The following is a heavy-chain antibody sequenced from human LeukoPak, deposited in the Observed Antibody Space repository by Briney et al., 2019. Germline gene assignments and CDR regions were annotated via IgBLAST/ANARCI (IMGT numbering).Heavy chain of an antibody. V-gene: IGHV1-2*02. D-gene: IGHD4-17*01. CDR1: GYTFTEYY. Sequence: ASVKVSCKASGYTFTEYYLNWMRQAPGQGLEWMGWISPYSGATHCAQIFQGRVTMTRDTSISTAYMEVSSLRSDDSAVYFCARTLTTATWDYWGQGTLVTVSS. CDR3: ARTLTTATWDY. J-gene: IGHJ4*02. CDR2: ISPYSGAT.